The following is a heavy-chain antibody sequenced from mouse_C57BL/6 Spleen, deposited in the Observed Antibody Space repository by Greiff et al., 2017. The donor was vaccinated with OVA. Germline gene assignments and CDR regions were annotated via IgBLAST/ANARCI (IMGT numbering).Heavy chain of an antibody. CDR3: ARWGDYDGVAY. CDR1: GYTFTSYW. J-gene: IGHJ3*01. D-gene: IGHD2-4*01. Sequence: QVQLQQPGAELVRPGSSVKLSCKASGYTFTSYWMHWVKQRPIPGLEWIGNIDPSDSETHYNQKFKDKATLTVDKSSSTAYMQLSSLTAEDSAVYYCARWGDYDGVAYWGQGTLVTVSA. CDR2: IDPSDSET. V-gene: IGHV1-52*01.